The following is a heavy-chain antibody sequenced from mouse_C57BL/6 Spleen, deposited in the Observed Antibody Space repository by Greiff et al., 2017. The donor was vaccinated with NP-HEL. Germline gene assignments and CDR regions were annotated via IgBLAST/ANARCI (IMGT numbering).Heavy chain of an antibody. D-gene: IGHD6-5*01. CDR3: ARPKAPNWYFDV. Sequence: QVQLQQPGTELVKPGASVKLSCKASGYTFTSSWMHWVKQRPGQGLEWIGNINPSNGGTNYNEKFKSKATLTVDKSSSTAYMQLSSLTSEDSAVYYGARPKAPNWYFDVWGTGTTVTVSS. CDR2: INPSNGGT. J-gene: IGHJ1*03. V-gene: IGHV1-53*01. CDR1: GYTFTSSW.